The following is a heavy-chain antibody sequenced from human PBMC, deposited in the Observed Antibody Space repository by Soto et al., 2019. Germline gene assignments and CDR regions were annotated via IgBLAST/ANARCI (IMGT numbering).Heavy chain of an antibody. CDR2: INHSGST. CDR3: ARGLYSSSSGDWFDP. J-gene: IGHJ5*02. V-gene: IGHV4-34*01. Sequence: TSETLSLTCAVYGGSFSGYYLSWIRQPPGKGLEWIGEINHSGSTNYNPSLKSRVTISVDTSKNQFSLKLSSVTAADTAGYYCARGLYSSSSGDWFDPWGQGTLVTVSS. CDR1: GGSFSGYY. D-gene: IGHD6-6*01.